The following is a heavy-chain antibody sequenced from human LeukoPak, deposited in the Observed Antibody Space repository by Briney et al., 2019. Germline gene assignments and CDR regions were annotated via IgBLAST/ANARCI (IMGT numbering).Heavy chain of an antibody. J-gene: IGHJ4*02. Sequence: GGSLRLSCAASGFTFDDYAMHWVRQAPWKGLEWVSGISWNSGSIGYADSVKGRFTISRDNAKNTLYLQMSSLRAEDTAVYYCANLPYDILTGYQDYWGQGTLVTVSS. V-gene: IGHV3-9*01. D-gene: IGHD3-9*01. CDR3: ANLPYDILTGYQDY. CDR1: GFTFDDYA. CDR2: ISWNSGSI.